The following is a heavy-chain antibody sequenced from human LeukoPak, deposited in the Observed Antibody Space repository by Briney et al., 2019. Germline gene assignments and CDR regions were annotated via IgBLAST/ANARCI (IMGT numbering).Heavy chain of an antibody. J-gene: IGHJ4*02. D-gene: IGHD1-1*01. CDR2: ISWNSGSL. CDR3: AKGTGHYWTHFDS. V-gene: IGHV3-9*01. Sequence: GGSLRLSCAASGFTFDEYAMHWVRQVPGKGLEWVSGISWNSGSLDYAVAVKGRFTISRDNARNSLFLQMNSLRPEDTALYYCAKGTGHYWTHFDSWGQGTLVTVSS. CDR1: GFTFDEYA.